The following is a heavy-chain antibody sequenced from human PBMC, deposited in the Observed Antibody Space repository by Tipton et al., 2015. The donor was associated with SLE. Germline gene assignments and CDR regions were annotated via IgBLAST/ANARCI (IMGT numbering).Heavy chain of an antibody. CDR1: GSSVSSYH. CDR3: ARLACEDFYYYGMDV. V-gene: IGHV4-59*02. Sequence: TLSLTCTVSGSSVSSYHWSWIRQPPGKGLEWIAYFHSSGTTDSNPSFMSRLTLSVQTSANQFFLNLTSVTAADTAVYYCARLACEDFYYYGMDVWGQGTTVTVSS. CDR2: FHSSGTT. J-gene: IGHJ6*02.